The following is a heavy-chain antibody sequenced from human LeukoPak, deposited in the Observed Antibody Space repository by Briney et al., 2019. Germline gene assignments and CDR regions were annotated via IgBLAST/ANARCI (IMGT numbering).Heavy chain of an antibody. V-gene: IGHV3-43*01. CDR1: GFTLVDYT. J-gene: IGHJ3*02. Sequence: GGSRRLSCAAPGFTLVDYTTHWVRQAPGKGLEWASLISWDGGSTYYADSVKGRFTISRDNSKNSLYLQMNSLRTEDTALYYCAKDFTVVVTTSAFDIWGQGTMVTVSS. D-gene: IGHD3-22*01. CDR3: AKDFTVVVTTSAFDI. CDR2: ISWDGGST.